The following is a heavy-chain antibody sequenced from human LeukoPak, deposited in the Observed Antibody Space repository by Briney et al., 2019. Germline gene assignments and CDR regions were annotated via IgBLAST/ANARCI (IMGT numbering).Heavy chain of an antibody. V-gene: IGHV4-61*02. CDR3: ARDLGSGYSYGYRAFDI. CDR1: GGSISSGSYY. Sequence: PSQTLSLTCTVSGGSISSGSYYWSWIRQPAGKGLEWIGRIYTSGSTNYNPSLKSRVTISVGTSKNQFSLKLSSVTAADTAVYYCARDLGSGYSYGYRAFDIWGQGTMVTVSS. D-gene: IGHD5-18*01. J-gene: IGHJ3*02. CDR2: IYTSGST.